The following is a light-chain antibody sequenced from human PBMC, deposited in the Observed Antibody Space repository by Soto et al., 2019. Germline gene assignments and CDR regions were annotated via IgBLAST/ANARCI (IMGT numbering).Light chain of an antibody. CDR2: DVN. J-gene: IGLJ2*01. V-gene: IGLV2-14*03. CDR3: SSYSSGSTPCVV. CDR1: SSDIDAYNY. Sequence: QSALTQPASVSGSPGQSITISCTGASSDIDAYNYVSWYQQHPGKAPKLMIYDVNSRPSGVSIRFSGSKSGNTASLTISGLQAEDEADYSCSSYSSGSTPCVVFGGGTKLTVL.